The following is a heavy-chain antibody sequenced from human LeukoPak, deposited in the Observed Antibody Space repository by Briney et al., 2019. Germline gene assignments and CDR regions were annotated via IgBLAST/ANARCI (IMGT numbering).Heavy chain of an antibody. J-gene: IGHJ6*03. CDR2: IYHSGST. CDR3: ARDSPAQARVSSKTPGDYMDV. Sequence: SGTLSLTCAVSGGSISSSNWWSWVRQPPGKGLGWIGEIYHSGSTNYNPSLKSRVTISVDKSKNQFSLKLSSVTAADTAVYYCARDSPAQARVSSKTPGDYMDVWGKGTTVTVSS. D-gene: IGHD6-6*01. CDR1: GGSISSSNW. V-gene: IGHV4-4*02.